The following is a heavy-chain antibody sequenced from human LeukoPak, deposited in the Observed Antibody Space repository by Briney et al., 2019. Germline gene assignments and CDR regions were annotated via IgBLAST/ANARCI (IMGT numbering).Heavy chain of an antibody. J-gene: IGHJ4*02. Sequence: ASVKVSCKASGYTFTGYYMHWVRQAPGQGLEWMGWINTNTGNPTYAQGFTGRFVFPLDASVSTAYLQISSLKAEDTAVYYCARDLVLRFLGHFGYWGQGTLVTVSS. V-gene: IGHV7-4-1*02. CDR2: INTNTGNP. CDR3: ARDLVLRFLGHFGY. D-gene: IGHD3-3*01. CDR1: GYTFTGYY.